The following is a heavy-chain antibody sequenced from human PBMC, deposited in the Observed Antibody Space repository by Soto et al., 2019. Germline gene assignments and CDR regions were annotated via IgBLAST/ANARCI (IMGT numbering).Heavy chain of an antibody. CDR1: GGSISSGGYY. D-gene: IGHD4-17*01. Sequence: QVQLQESGPGLVKPSQTLSLTCTVSGGSISSGGYYWSWIRQHPGKGLEWIGYIYYSGSTYYNPSLKSRVTIAVDTSKNQFSLKLSSVTAADTAVYYCARDDYGDYAAFDIWGQGTMVTVSS. CDR2: IYYSGST. V-gene: IGHV4-31*03. J-gene: IGHJ3*02. CDR3: ARDDYGDYAAFDI.